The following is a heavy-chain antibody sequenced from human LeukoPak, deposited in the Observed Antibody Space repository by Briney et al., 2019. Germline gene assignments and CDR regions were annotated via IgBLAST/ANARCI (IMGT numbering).Heavy chain of an antibody. CDR3: ARRALGYCSSTSCYAHWFDP. J-gene: IGHJ5*02. CDR1: GSSFTSYW. V-gene: IGHV5-51*01. Sequence: GASLKISCKGSGSSFTSYWIGWVRQMPGKGLEWMGIIYPGDSDTRYSPSFQGQVTISADKSISTAYLQWSSLKASDTAMYYCARRALGYCSSTSCYAHWFDPWGQGTLVTVSS. CDR2: IYPGDSDT. D-gene: IGHD2-2*01.